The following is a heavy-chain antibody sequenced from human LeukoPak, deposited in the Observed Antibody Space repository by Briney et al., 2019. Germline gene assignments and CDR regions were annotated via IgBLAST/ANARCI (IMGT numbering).Heavy chain of an antibody. J-gene: IGHJ4*02. CDR2: INPIRGGT. Sequence: ASLRVSRKASGYTFTGYYMRWVRQAPGQGLEWMWWINPIRGGTNSAQTFQGGVTMTRDTSTSTAYMEPSRLTSDDTGVYYCARDPISRSGYFDYWGQGTLVTVSS. CDR1: GYTFTGYY. V-gene: IGHV1-2*02. D-gene: IGHD3-22*01. CDR3: ARDPISRSGYFDY.